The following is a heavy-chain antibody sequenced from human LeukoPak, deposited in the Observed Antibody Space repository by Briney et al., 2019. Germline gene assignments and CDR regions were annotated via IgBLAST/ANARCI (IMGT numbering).Heavy chain of an antibody. CDR3: ARVRCSGGSCPYYYYYYYMDV. D-gene: IGHD2-15*01. V-gene: IGHV4-34*01. CDR2: INHSGST. J-gene: IGHJ6*03. CDR1: GGSFSGYY. Sequence: SETLSLTCAVYGGSFSGYYWSWIRQPPGKGLEWIGEINHSGSTNYNPSLKSRVTISVGTSKNQFSLKLRFVTAADTAVYYCARVRCSGGSCPYYYYYYYMDVGGKGTTVTVSS.